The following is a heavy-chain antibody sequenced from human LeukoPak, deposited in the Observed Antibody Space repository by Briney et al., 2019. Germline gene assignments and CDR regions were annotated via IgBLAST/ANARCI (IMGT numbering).Heavy chain of an antibody. CDR2: IRYDGSNK. CDR1: GFTFSSYG. CDR3: AKDVGFLEWLLLDY. D-gene: IGHD3-3*01. J-gene: IGHJ4*02. Sequence: GGSLRLSCAASGFTFSSYGMHWVRQAPGKGLEWVAFIRYDGSNKYYADSVKGRFTISRDNSKNTLYLQMNSLRAEDTAVYYCAKDVGFLEWLLLDYWGQGTLVTVSS. V-gene: IGHV3-30*02.